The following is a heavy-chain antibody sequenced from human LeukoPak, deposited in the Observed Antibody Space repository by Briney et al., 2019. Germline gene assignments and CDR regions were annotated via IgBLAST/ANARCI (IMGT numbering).Heavy chain of an antibody. Sequence: SETLSLTCTVSGGSISSYYWSWIRQPPGKGLEWIGYIYYSGSTNYNPSLKSRVTISVDTSKNQFSLKLSSVTAADTAVYYCARDRASGSSLGNWFDPWGQGTLVTVSS. D-gene: IGHD1-26*01. V-gene: IGHV4-59*01. CDR1: GGSISSYY. J-gene: IGHJ5*02. CDR2: IYYSGST. CDR3: ARDRASGSSLGNWFDP.